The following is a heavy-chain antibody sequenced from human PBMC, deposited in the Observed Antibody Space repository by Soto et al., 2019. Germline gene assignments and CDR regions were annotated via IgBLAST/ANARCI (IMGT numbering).Heavy chain of an antibody. D-gene: IGHD6-13*01. V-gene: IGHV1-8*01. J-gene: IGHJ6*02. CDR1: GYTFTSYD. CDR3: ARRGYSSSWYYYYYYGMDV. CDR2: MNPNSGNT. Sequence: ASVKVSCKASGYTFTSYDINWVRQATGQGLEWMGWMNPNSGNTGYAQKFQGRVTMTRNTSISTAYMELSSLRSEDTAVYYCARRGYSSSWYYYYYYGMDVWGQGTTVAVS.